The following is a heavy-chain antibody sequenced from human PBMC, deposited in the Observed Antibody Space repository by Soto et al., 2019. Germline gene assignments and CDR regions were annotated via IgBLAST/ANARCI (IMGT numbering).Heavy chain of an antibody. V-gene: IGHV1-69*12. CDR1: GGTFTSYV. CDR3: ARSNYVWGSYRGWYFDL. J-gene: IGHJ2*01. CDR2: IIPIIGTT. Sequence: QVQLVQSGAEVKKPGSSVKVSCKASGGTFTSYVLTWVRQAPGQGLEWLGGIIPIIGTTNYAQNFQGRVTITADESSSTAYMELSSLKSNGTAVYYCARSNYVWGSYRGWYFDLWGRGTLVTVSS. D-gene: IGHD3-16*02.